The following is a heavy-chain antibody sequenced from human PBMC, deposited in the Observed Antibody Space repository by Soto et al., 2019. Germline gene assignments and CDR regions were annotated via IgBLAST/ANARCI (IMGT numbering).Heavy chain of an antibody. CDR1: GFSLSTSGVG. CDR2: IYWNDDK. CDR3: AHSGVGLSGVPAAIIDWFDP. J-gene: IGHJ5*02. D-gene: IGHD2-2*01. Sequence: QITLKESGPTLVKPTQTLTLTCTFSGFSLSTSGVGVGWIRQPPGKALEWLALIYWNDDKRYSPSLKSRLTITQDTSKNQVVLTTTNMDPVDTATYYCAHSGVGLSGVPAAIIDWFDPWGQGTLVTVSS. V-gene: IGHV2-5*01.